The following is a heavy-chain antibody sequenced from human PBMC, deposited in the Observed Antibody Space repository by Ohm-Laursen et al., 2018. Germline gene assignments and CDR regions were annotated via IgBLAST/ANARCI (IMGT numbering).Heavy chain of an antibody. J-gene: IGHJ5*02. CDR3: ARDSGLAAPDH. CDR1: GFTFDDYA. V-gene: IGHV3-9*01. CDR2: ISWNSGSI. Sequence: SLRLSCSASGFTFDDYAMHWVRQAPGEGLEWVSGISWNSGSIGYADSVKGRFTISRDNAKNSLYLQMNSLRAEDTAVYYCARDSGLAAPDHWGQGTLVTVSS. D-gene: IGHD6-13*01.